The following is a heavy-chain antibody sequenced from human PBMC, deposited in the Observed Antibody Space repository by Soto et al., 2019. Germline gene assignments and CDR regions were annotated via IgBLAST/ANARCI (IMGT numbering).Heavy chain of an antibody. CDR2: ISYDGSNK. CDR3: SRAESGWWMVAFGI. CDR1: GFTFSSYA. V-gene: IGHV3-30-3*01. Sequence: QVQRVESGGGVVQPGRSLRLSCAASGFTFSSYAMHWVRQAPGKGLEGVAVISYDGSNKYAGDSVKGRFTISRDNSKNTLYLQINHLGAEDTDVYYCSRAESGWWMVAFGIWGQGTMVTVSS. D-gene: IGHD6-19*01. J-gene: IGHJ3*02.